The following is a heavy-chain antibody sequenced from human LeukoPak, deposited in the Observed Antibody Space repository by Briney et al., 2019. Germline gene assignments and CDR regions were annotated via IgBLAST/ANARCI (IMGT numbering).Heavy chain of an antibody. D-gene: IGHD5-18*01. V-gene: IGHV3-30*02. Sequence: PGGSLRLSCAASGLIFSTYGMYWVRQAPGKGLAWVAFIRYDGSNKYYADPVKGRFTISKDISENTLYLQMNSLTPEDTAIYYCAKDFGYSYGYSDYWGQGTLVTVSS. CDR1: GLIFSTYG. J-gene: IGHJ4*02. CDR3: AKDFGYSYGYSDY. CDR2: IRYDGSNK.